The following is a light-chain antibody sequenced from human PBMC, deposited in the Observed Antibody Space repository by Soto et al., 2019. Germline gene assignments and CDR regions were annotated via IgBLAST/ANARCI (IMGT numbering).Light chain of an antibody. J-gene: IGKJ1*01. CDR2: AAS. CDR1: QTIINN. CDR3: QQSHTART. Sequence: DIQMTQSPSSLSASVGDRVTITCRTSQTIINNLNWYQQKPGRAPKLLIYAASRLQSGVPSRLSDSGSGTDFTLTISSLQPEDFATYFCQQSHTARTFGQGTKVEIK. V-gene: IGKV1-39*01.